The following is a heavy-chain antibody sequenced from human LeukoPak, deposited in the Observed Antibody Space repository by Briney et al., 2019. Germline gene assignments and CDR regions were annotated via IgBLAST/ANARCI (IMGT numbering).Heavy chain of an antibody. CDR2: IYYSGST. CDR1: GGSISSYY. J-gene: IGHJ4*02. Sequence: SETLSLTCTVPGGSISSYYGGWIRQPPGKGLEWIEYIYYSGSTNYNPSLKSRVTISVDTSKNQFSLKLSSVTAADTAVYYCARSMGRNRPVDYWGQGTLVSVSS. V-gene: IGHV4-59*01. CDR3: ARSMGRNRPVDY. D-gene: IGHD2/OR15-2a*01.